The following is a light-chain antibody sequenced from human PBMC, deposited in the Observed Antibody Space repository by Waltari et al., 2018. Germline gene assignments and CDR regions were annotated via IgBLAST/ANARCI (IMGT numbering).Light chain of an antibody. J-gene: IGKJ4*01. CDR2: AAS. Sequence: DIQMIQSPSSVSASVGDRVTITCRASQDIGTFLGWYQQRPGKAPELLIYAASTLQSGVPSRFSGSGSGTDFTLTISSLQPEDFSTFYCQQTNLFPFTFGGGTKVEIK. V-gene: IGKV1D-12*01. CDR3: QQTNLFPFT. CDR1: QDIGTF.